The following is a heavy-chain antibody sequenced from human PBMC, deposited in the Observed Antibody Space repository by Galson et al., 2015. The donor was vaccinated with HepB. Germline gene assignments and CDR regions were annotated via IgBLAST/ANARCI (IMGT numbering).Heavy chain of an antibody. CDR2: IWYDGSNK. CDR1: GFTLSSYG. Sequence: SLRLSCAASGFTLSSYGMHWVRQAPGKGLEWVAVIWYDGSNKYYADSVKGRFTISRDNSKNTLYLQMSSLRAEDTAVYYCVSGDYNPYGEYFDYWGQGTLVTVSS. V-gene: IGHV3-33*01. CDR3: VSGDYNPYGEYFDY. J-gene: IGHJ4*02. D-gene: IGHD4-11*01.